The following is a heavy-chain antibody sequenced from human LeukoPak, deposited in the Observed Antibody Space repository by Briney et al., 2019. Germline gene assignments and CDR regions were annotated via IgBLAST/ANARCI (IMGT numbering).Heavy chain of an antibody. V-gene: IGHV1-69*05. CDR3: AIEMVGGLTGSDP. CDR1: GGTFSSYA. D-gene: IGHD1-14*01. Sequence: SVKVSCKASGGTFSSYAISWVRQAPGQGLEWMGGIIPIFGTANYAQKFQGRVTITTDESTSTAYMELSSLRSEDTAVYYFAIEMVGGLTGSDPRGEGTLVTVSS. J-gene: IGHJ5*02. CDR2: IIPIFGTA.